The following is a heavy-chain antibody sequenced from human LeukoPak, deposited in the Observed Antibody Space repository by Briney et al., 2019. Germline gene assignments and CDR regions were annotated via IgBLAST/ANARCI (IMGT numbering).Heavy chain of an antibody. Sequence: SETLSLTCSVSGGSISSRSSYWGWIRQPPGKGLEWIGTIYYSGTTYFNPSLKSRVTISADTSKNQFSLKLTSVTAADTAVYYCARDSGAVVTPVYYYYYMDVWGKGTTVTVSS. CDR1: GGSISSRSSY. V-gene: IGHV4-39*07. D-gene: IGHD4-23*01. J-gene: IGHJ6*03. CDR3: ARDSGAVVTPVYYYYYMDV. CDR2: IYYSGTT.